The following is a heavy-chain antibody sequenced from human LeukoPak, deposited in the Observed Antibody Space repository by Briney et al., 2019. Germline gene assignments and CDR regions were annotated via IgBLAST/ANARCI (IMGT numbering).Heavy chain of an antibody. V-gene: IGHV3-7*03. D-gene: IGHD2-2*01. CDR1: GFTFSSYW. CDR2: IKQDGSEK. CDR3: GVFSSLDY. Sequence: GGSLRLSCAASGFTFSSYWMSWVRQAPGKGLEWVANIKQDGSEKYYVDSVRGRFTISRDNAKNSLYLQMNSLRTEDTAGYYCGVFSSLDYWGQGALVTVSS. J-gene: IGHJ4*02.